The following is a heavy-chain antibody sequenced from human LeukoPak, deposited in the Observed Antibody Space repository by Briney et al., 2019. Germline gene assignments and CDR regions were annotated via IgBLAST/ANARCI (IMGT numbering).Heavy chain of an antibody. J-gene: IGHJ4*02. CDR1: GGSFSGYY. CDR2: INHSGST. D-gene: IGHD3-22*01. CDR3: ARHSWLWGTDY. V-gene: IGHV4-34*01. Sequence: SETLSLTCAVYGGSFSGYYWSWIRQPPGKGLEWIGEINHSGSTNYNPSLKSRVTISVDTSKNQFSLKLSSVTAADTAVYYCARHSWLWGTDYWGQGTLVTVSS.